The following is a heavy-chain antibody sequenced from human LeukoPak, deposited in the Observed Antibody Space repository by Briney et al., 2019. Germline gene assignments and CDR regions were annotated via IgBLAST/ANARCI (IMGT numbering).Heavy chain of an antibody. V-gene: IGHV4-38-2*02. CDR3: ARVGGSNFPPYYYYYMDV. J-gene: IGHJ6*03. Sequence: SETLSLTCTVSRYSISSAYYWGWIRQPPGKGLEWIGSIYHSGSTSYNPSLKSRVTISVDMSTNQFSLKLSSVTAADTAVYYCARVGGSNFPPYYYYYMDVWGKGTTVTISS. CDR2: IYHSGST. D-gene: IGHD1-26*01. CDR1: RYSISSAYY.